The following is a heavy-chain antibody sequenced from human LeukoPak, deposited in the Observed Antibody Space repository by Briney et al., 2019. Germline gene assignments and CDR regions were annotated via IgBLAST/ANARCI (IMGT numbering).Heavy chain of an antibody. CDR1: GGSISSYY. CDR3: ARYQYYYYMDV. V-gene: IGHV4-4*09. J-gene: IGHJ6*03. Sequence: SETLSLTCTVSGGSISSYYWSWIRQPPGKGLEWIGYIYTSGSTNYNPSFKSRVTISVDTSKNQFSLKLSSVTAADTAVYYCARYQYYYYMDVWGKGTTVTVSS. D-gene: IGHD2-2*01. CDR2: IYTSGST.